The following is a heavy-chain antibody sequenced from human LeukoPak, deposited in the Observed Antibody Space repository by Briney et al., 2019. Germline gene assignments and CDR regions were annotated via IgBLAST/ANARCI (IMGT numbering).Heavy chain of an antibody. J-gene: IGHJ4*02. CDR3: ARDLIETYCGGDCHPTLFDY. D-gene: IGHD2-21*02. CDR1: GYTFTSYG. Sequence: ASVKVSCKASGYTFTSYGIRWVRQAPGQGLEWMGWISAYNGNTNYAQKLRGRVTMTTDTSTSTAYMELRSLRSDDTAVYYCARDLIETYCGGDCHPTLFDYWGQGTLVTVSS. V-gene: IGHV1-18*01. CDR2: ISAYNGNT.